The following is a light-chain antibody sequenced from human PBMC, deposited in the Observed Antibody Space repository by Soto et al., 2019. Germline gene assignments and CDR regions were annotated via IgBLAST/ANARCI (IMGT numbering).Light chain of an antibody. CDR2: GAS. J-gene: IGKJ1*01. Sequence: DIQMTQSPATLSASIGDRVTITCRASQIISNWLAWYQQKPGKAPNLLIYGASSLQTGVPSRFSGSASGTEFTLTINSLQSDDFGIYYCQQYANNPWTFGQGTKVEIK. CDR1: QIISNW. CDR3: QQYANNPWT. V-gene: IGKV1-5*01.